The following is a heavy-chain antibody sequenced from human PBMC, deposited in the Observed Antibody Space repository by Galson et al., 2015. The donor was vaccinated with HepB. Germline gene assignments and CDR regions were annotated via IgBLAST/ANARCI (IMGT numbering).Heavy chain of an antibody. CDR1: GFTFSSYA. J-gene: IGHJ6*02. D-gene: IGHD3-10*01. V-gene: IGHV3-64D*06. CDR3: VKVLRTMVRGVLDYGMDV. Sequence: SLRLSCAASGFTFSSYAMHWVRQAPGKGLEYVSAISSNGGSTHYADSVKGRFTISRDNSKNTLYLQMSSLRAEDTAVYYCVKVLRTMVRGVLDYGMDVWGQGTTVTVSS. CDR2: ISSNGGST.